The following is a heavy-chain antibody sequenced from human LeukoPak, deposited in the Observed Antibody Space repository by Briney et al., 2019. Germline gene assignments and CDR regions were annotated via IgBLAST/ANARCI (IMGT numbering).Heavy chain of an antibody. Sequence: GSLRLSCAASGFTFSSYAMSWVRQAPGKGLEWVSAISGSGGSTYYADSVKGRFTISRDNSKNTLYLQMNSLRAEDTAVYYCAKNGYSSYYYYYMDVWGKGTTVTVSS. J-gene: IGHJ6*03. D-gene: IGHD5-18*01. CDR3: AKNGYSSYYYYYMDV. V-gene: IGHV3-23*01. CDR1: GFTFSSYA. CDR2: ISGSGGST.